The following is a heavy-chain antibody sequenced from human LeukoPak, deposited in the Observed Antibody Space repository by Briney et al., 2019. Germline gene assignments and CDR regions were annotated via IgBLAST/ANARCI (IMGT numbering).Heavy chain of an antibody. V-gene: IGHV3-7*03. J-gene: IGHJ6*03. D-gene: IGHD3-3*01. CDR2: IKQDGSEK. CDR3: ARGPRYDFWSGSGPADYYYYYMDV. CDR1: GFTFSSYW. Sequence: GGSLRLSCAASGFTFSSYWMSWVRQAPGKGLEWVANIKQDGSEKYYVDSVKGRFTISRDNAKNSLYLQMNSLRAEDTAVYYCARGPRYDFWSGSGPADYYYYYMDVWGKGTTVTVSS.